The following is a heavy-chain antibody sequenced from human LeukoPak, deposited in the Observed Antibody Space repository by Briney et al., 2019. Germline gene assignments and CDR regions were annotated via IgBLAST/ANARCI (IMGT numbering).Heavy chain of an antibody. V-gene: IGHV3-30-3*01. CDR1: GFTFSSYA. CDR2: ISYDGSNK. Sequence: GGSLRLSCAASGFTFSSYAMHWVRQAPGKGLEWVAAISYDGSNKYYADSVKGRFTISRDNSKNTLYLQMNSLRAEDTAVYYCAKGALYYYDSSGYSDYWGQGTLVTVSS. CDR3: AKGALYYYDSSGYSDY. D-gene: IGHD3-22*01. J-gene: IGHJ4*02.